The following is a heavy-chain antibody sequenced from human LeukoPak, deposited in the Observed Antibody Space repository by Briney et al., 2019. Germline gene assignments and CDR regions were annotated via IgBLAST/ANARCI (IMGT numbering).Heavy chain of an antibody. CDR2: INHSGST. J-gene: IGHJ4*02. D-gene: IGHD2-2*01. CDR3: ARGPAGFDY. V-gene: IGHV4-34*01. CDR1: GFTFSSYG. Sequence: PGGSLRLSCAASGFTFSSYGMHWVRQAPGKGLEWIGEINHSGSTNYNPSLKSRVTISVDTSKNQFSLKLSSVTAADTAVYYCARGPAGFDYWGQGTLVTVSS.